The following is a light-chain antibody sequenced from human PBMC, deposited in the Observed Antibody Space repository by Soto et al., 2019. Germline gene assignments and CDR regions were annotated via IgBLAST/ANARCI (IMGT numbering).Light chain of an antibody. V-gene: IGKV3-15*01. CDR3: QEYNNWPLT. Sequence: EIVLTQSPATLSVAPRERATLSCRASPIVSSDLDWFQQKPGQAPRLLMYGATTRATGIPARFSRRGSGTEFTLTISSMQSEDFALYHCQEYNNWPLTFGGGTKVEIK. CDR2: GAT. CDR1: PIVSSD. J-gene: IGKJ4*02.